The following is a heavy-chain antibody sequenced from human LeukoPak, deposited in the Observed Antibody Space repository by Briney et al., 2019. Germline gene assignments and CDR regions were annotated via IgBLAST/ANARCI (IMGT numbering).Heavy chain of an antibody. J-gene: IGHJ4*02. CDR1: GFTFSSYG. D-gene: IGHD6-19*01. CDR2: ISYDGSNK. Sequence: PGGSLRLSCAASGFTFSSYGMHWVRQAPGKGLEWVAVISYDGSNKYYADSVKGRFTISRDNAKNSLYLQMNSLRAEDTAVYYCAREGDGSGWYSDYWGQGTLVTVSS. V-gene: IGHV3-30*03. CDR3: AREGDGSGWYSDY.